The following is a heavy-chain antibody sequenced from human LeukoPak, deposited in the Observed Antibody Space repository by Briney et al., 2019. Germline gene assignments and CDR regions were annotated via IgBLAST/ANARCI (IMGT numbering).Heavy chain of an antibody. Sequence: PSETLSLTCTVAGGSISSYYWSWIRQPPGEGLEWIGEINHSGSTNYNPSLKSRVTISVDTSKNQFSLKLSSVTAADTAVYYCARGRRFLEWLWTNWFDPWGQGTLVTVSS. V-gene: IGHV4-34*01. CDR1: GGSISSYY. CDR2: INHSGST. CDR3: ARGRRFLEWLWTNWFDP. D-gene: IGHD3-3*01. J-gene: IGHJ5*02.